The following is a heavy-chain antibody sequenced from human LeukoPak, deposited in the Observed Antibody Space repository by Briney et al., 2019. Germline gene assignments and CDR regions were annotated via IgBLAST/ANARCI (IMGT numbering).Heavy chain of an antibody. V-gene: IGHV3-74*01. CDR3: ARGDSSGWYLLDF. CDR1: GFIFSSRW. CDR2: VNSDGRST. Sequence: PGESLKISCAASGFIFSSRWMHWVRQAPGKGLVWVSRVNSDGRSTNYADFVKGRFAISRDNAKNTLYLQMNSLRAEDTAVYYCARGDSSGWYLLDFWGQGILVTVSS. J-gene: IGHJ4*02. D-gene: IGHD6-19*01.